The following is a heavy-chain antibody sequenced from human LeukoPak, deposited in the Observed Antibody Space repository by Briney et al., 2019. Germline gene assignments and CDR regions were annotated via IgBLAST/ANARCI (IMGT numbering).Heavy chain of an antibody. Sequence: PGGSQRLSCAVSGFTASTHHMAWVRQAPGKGLEWVSVRQPGNVSYYADSVTGRFTTSTDSSKNTLFLQMRDLRAEDTALYYCARERDYDTYFDYWGQGTLVIVSS. CDR3: ARERDYDTYFDY. J-gene: IGHJ4*02. V-gene: IGHV3-53*01. CDR2: RQPGNVS. D-gene: IGHD3-22*01. CDR1: GFTASTHH.